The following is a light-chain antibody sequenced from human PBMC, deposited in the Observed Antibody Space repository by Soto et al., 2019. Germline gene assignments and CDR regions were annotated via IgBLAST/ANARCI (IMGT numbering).Light chain of an antibody. CDR2: DVS. V-gene: IGLV2-8*01. Sequence: QSVLTQPPSASGSPGQSVTISCTGTSSDVGYYNYVSWYQQHPGKAPKLMIYDVSKRPSGVPDRFSGSKSGNTASLTVSGLQAEDEADYYCSSYAGSNYWNVVFGGGTKLTVL. CDR1: SSDVGYYNY. CDR3: SSYAGSNYWNVV. J-gene: IGLJ2*01.